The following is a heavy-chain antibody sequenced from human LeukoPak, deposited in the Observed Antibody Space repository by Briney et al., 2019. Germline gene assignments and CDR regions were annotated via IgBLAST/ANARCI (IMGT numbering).Heavy chain of an antibody. D-gene: IGHD3-9*01. CDR2: IYYSGST. Sequence: PSETLSLTCTVSGGSISSYYWSWIRQPPGKGLEWIGYIYYSGSTNYNPSLKSRVTISVDTSKNQFSLKLRSVTAADTAGYYCARLTGYSSESWFDPWGQGTLVTVSS. V-gene: IGHV4-59*01. J-gene: IGHJ5*02. CDR3: ARLTGYSSESWFDP. CDR1: GGSISSYY.